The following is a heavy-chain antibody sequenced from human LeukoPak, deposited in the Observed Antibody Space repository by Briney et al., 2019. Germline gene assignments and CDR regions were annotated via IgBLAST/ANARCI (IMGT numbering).Heavy chain of an antibody. CDR1: GGSISSYY. Sequence: SETLSLTCTVSGGSISSYYWSWVRHPPGKGLEWIGYIYYSGSTNYNHPLKSRVTISVDTAKNQFSLQLSSVTAADTAVYYCARDDYYEGGFDYWGQGTLVTVSS. D-gene: IGHD3-22*01. J-gene: IGHJ4*02. CDR2: IYYSGST. CDR3: ARDDYYEGGFDY. V-gene: IGHV4-59*01.